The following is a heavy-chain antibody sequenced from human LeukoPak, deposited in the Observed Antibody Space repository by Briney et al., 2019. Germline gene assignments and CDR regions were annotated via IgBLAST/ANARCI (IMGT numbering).Heavy chain of an antibody. Sequence: PGGSLRLSCAASGFTFSNAWMSWVRQAPGKGLEWVGRIKSKTDGGTTDYAAPVKGRFTVSRDDSKNTLYLQMNSLKTEDTAVYYCSSSSSPYYYYYGMDVWGQGTTVIVSS. J-gene: IGHJ6*02. V-gene: IGHV3-15*01. CDR3: SSSSSPYYYYYGMDV. CDR2: IKSKTDGGTT. CDR1: GFTFSNAW. D-gene: IGHD6-6*01.